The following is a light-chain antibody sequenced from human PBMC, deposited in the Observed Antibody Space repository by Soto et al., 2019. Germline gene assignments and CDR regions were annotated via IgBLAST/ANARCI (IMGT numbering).Light chain of an antibody. CDR1: QSISSY. Sequence: DIQMTQSPSSLSASVGDRVTITCRASQSISSYLNWYQQKPGKAPKLLIYAASSLQSGVPSRFSGSGSGTEFTLTISSLQPEDFATYYCQQSYMSPGPFGQGTKVEIK. CDR3: QQSYMSPGP. V-gene: IGKV1-39*01. CDR2: AAS. J-gene: IGKJ1*01.